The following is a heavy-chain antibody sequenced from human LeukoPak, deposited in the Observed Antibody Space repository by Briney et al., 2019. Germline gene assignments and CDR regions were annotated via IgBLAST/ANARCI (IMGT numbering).Heavy chain of an antibody. CDR1: GGSISSSSYY. D-gene: IGHD7-27*01. CDR3: ARLNWGDPRTNYFDY. Sequence: KPSETLSLTCTVSGGSISSSSYYWGWIRQPPGKGLEWIGSIYYSGSTYYNPSLKSRVTISVDTSKNQFSLKLSSVTAADTAVYYCARLNWGDPRTNYFDYWGQGTLVTVSS. V-gene: IGHV4-39*07. J-gene: IGHJ4*02. CDR2: IYYSGST.